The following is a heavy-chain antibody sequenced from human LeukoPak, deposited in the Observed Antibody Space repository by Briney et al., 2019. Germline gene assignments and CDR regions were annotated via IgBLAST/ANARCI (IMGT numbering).Heavy chain of an antibody. V-gene: IGHV3-66*01. CDR2: IYSGGST. D-gene: IGHD3-9*01. CDR1: GFTFSSNF. CDR3: ALGLVTDY. J-gene: IGHJ4*02. Sequence: PGGSLRPSCASCGFTFSSNFIRWVRQAPGKGLEWVSVIYSGGSTYYADSVKGRFTISRDNSKNTLYLQMNSLRVEDTAVYYCALGLVTDYRGQGTLVTVSS.